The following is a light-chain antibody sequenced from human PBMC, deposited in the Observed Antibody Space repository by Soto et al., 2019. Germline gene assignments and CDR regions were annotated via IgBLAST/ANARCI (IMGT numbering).Light chain of an antibody. CDR2: DAS. J-gene: IGKJ1*01. CDR1: QSVSSY. V-gene: IGKV3-11*01. Sequence: EIVLTQSPATLSLSPGERATLSCRASQSVSSYLAWYQQKPGQAPRLLIYDASNRATGIPARFSGSGSGTDFTLTTSSLEPEDFAVYYCQHYGSSPPWTFGRGTKVDI. CDR3: QHYGSSPPWT.